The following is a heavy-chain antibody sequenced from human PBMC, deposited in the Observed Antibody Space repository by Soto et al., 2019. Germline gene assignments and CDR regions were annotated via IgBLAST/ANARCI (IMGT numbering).Heavy chain of an antibody. CDR1: GTTFSNYA. J-gene: IGHJ4*02. D-gene: IGHD3-22*01. Sequence: QVRLVQSGAEVKKTGSSVKVSCKASGTTFSNYAVGWVRQAPGQGLEWMGGIILPFGPPNYAQKFQGIVRISADESMTTAYMELRGRRSKDTAVYYCVRGPDYECYVDYWGQGTLVTVSS. V-gene: IGHV1-69*12. CDR2: IILPFGPP. CDR3: VRGPDYECYVDY.